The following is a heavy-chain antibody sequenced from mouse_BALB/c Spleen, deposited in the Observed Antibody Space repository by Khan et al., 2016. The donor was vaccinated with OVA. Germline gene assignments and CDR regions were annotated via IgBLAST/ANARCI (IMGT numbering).Heavy chain of an antibody. CDR2: INSNGGNT. J-gene: IGHJ3*01. D-gene: IGHD2-3*01. Sequence: EVELVESGGGLVQPGGSLKLSCAASGFTFSSYGMSWVRQTPDKRLELVATINSNGGNTSYPDSVTGRFTISRDIAKNTLYRQMSSLKSEDTAMYYRAGKGWGSALFAYLGQGALVTVSA. CDR3: AGKGWGSALFAY. CDR1: GFTFSSYG. V-gene: IGHV5-6-3*01.